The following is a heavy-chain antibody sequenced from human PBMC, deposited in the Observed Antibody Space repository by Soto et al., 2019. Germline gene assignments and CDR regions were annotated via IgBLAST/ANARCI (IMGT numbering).Heavy chain of an antibody. J-gene: IGHJ6*02. CDR3: AGSEADSYSSSGYYGMDV. Sequence: GGSLRLSCVASGFTFSDYAMAWVRQSPGKGLEWVSSISGSGGSTYYADSVKGRFTISRDNSKNTVFLQMNSLRAEDTAVYYCAGSEADSYSSSGYYGMDVWGQGTTVTVSS. V-gene: IGHV3-23*01. D-gene: IGHD6-6*01. CDR1: GFTFSDYA. CDR2: ISGSGGST.